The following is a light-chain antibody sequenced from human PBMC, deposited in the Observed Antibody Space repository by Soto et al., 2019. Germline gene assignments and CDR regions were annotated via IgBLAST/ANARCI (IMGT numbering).Light chain of an antibody. J-gene: IGLJ2*01. Sequence: QSVLTQPASVSGSPGQSITTSCTGTSSDVGGYNYVSWYQQHPGKAPKLMIYDVSNRPSGVSNRFSGSKSGNTASLTISGLQAEDEADYYCSSYTSSSTVVFRGGTQLPV. CDR3: SSYTSSSTVV. V-gene: IGLV2-14*01. CDR2: DVS. CDR1: SSDVGGYNY.